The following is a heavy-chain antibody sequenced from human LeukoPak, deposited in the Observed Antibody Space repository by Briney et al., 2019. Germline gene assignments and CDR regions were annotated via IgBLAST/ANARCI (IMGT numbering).Heavy chain of an antibody. CDR2: INHSGST. CDR3: ARDTYYYDSSGYYRFDY. CDR1: GGSFSGYY. J-gene: IGHJ4*02. D-gene: IGHD3-22*01. V-gene: IGHV4-34*01. Sequence: SETLSLTCAVYGGSFSGYYWSWIRQPPGKGLEWIGEINHSGSTNYNPSLKSRVTISVDASKNQFSLKLSSVTAADTAVYYCARDTYYYDSSGYYRFDYWGQGTLVTVSS.